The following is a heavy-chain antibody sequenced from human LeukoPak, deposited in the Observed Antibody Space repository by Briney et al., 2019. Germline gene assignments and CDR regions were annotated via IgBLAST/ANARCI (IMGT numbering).Heavy chain of an antibody. J-gene: IGHJ4*02. V-gene: IGHV1-18*01. D-gene: IGHD2-2*01. CDR1: GYTFTSYG. Sequence: ASVKVSCKASGYTFTSYGISWVRQAPGQGLEWMGWISAYNGNTNYAQKLQGRVTMTTDTSTSTAYMELRSLRSDDTAVYYCARTWNYCSSTSCYPDYWGQGTLVTVSS. CDR3: ARTWNYCSSTSCYPDY. CDR2: ISAYNGNT.